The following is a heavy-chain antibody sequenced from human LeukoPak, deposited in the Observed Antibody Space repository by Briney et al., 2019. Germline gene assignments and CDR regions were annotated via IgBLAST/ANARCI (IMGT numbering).Heavy chain of an antibody. CDR1: GFTFSNYS. CDR3: AKAIFAWGYWYFDL. CDR2: ISGRDGST. V-gene: IGHV3-23*01. Sequence: PGGSLRLSCAASGFTFSNYSMSWVRQAPGKGLKWVSGISGRDGSTYFADSVKGRFTISRDKSKNTVNVQMSSLRVEDTALYYCAKAIFAWGYWYFDLWGRGTLVTVSS. D-gene: IGHD3-3*02. J-gene: IGHJ2*01.